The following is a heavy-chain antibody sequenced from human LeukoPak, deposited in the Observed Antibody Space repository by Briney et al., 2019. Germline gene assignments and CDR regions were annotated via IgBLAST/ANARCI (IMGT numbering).Heavy chain of an antibody. D-gene: IGHD1-26*01. CDR2: IYYSGST. J-gene: IGHJ3*02. V-gene: IGHV4-59*01. CDR3: ARVFEVGATYHDAFDI. Sequence: SETLSLTCTVSGGSLSSYYWSWIRQPPGKGLEWIGYIYYSGSTNYNPSLESRVTISVDTSKNQFSLKLSSVTAADTAVYYCARVFEVGATYHDAFDIWGQGTMVTVSS. CDR1: GGSLSSYY.